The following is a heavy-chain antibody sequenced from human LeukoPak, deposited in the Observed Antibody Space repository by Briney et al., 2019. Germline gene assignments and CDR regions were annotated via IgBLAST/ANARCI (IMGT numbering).Heavy chain of an antibody. CDR3: ARGTPCTGIAAFPGGIHYYGMDV. V-gene: IGHV1-2*02. CDR2: INPNSGGT. CDR1: GYTFTGYY. Sequence: ASVKVSCKASGYTFTGYYMHWVRQAPGQGLEWMGWINPNSGGTNYAQKFQGRVTMTRDTSISTAYMELSRLRSDDTAVYYCARGTPCTGIAAFPGGIHYYGMDVWGQGTTVTVSS. D-gene: IGHD6-13*01. J-gene: IGHJ6*02.